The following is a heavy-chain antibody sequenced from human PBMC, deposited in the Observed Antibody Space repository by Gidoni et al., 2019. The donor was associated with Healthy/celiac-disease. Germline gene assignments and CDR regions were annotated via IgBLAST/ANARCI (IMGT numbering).Heavy chain of an antibody. V-gene: IGHV3-30-3*01. CDR3: AREVIAVAGGFDY. D-gene: IGHD6-19*01. CDR2: ISYDGSNK. CDR1: GFTFSSYA. Sequence: QVQLVESGGGVVQPGRSLRLSCAASGFTFSSYARHWVRQAPGKGLEWVACISYDGSNKYYADSVKGRFTISRDNSKNTLYLQMNSLRTEDTAVYYCAREVIAVAGGFDYWGQGTLVTVSS. J-gene: IGHJ4*02.